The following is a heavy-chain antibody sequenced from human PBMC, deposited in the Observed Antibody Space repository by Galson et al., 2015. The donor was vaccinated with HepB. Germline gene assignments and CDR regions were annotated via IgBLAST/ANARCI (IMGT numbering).Heavy chain of an antibody. D-gene: IGHD3-3*01. CDR3: AKGYDFWSGYYSEFRYRGY. Sequence: SLRLSCAASGFTFSSYAMSWVRQAPGRGLEWVSAIRGSGGSTYYADAVKGRFTISRDSSKNTLYLQMNSLRAEDTAVYYRAKGYDFWSGYYSEFRYRGYWGRGALVTASS. CDR2: IRGSGGST. V-gene: IGHV3-23*01. CDR1: GFTFSSYA. J-gene: IGHJ4*02.